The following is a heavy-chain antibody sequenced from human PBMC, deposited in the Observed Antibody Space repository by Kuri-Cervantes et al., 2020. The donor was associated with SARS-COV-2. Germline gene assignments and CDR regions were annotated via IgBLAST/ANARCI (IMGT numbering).Heavy chain of an antibody. J-gene: IGHJ4*02. CDR2: ISYDGSNK. Sequence: GGSLRPSCAASGFTFSSYGMHWVRQAPGKGLEWVAVISYDGSNKYYADSVKGRFTISRDTSKNTLYLQMNSLRAEDTAVYYCASDISGPYFDYWGQGTLVTVSS. CDR3: ASDISGPYFDY. CDR1: GFTFSSYG. V-gene: IGHV3-30*19. D-gene: IGHD3-9*01.